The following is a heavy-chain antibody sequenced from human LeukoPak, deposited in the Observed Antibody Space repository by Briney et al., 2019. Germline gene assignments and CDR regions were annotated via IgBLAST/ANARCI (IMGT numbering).Heavy chain of an antibody. D-gene: IGHD2-2*01. J-gene: IGHJ5*02. CDR1: GGSFSGYY. CDR2: INHSGST. Sequence: RASETLSLTCAVYGGSFSGYYWSWIRQPPGKGLEWIGEINHSGSTNYNPSLKSRVTISVDTSKNQFSLKLSSVTAADTAVYYCARGDCSSTSCYEGNWFDPWGQGTLVTASS. V-gene: IGHV4-34*01. CDR3: ARGDCSSTSCYEGNWFDP.